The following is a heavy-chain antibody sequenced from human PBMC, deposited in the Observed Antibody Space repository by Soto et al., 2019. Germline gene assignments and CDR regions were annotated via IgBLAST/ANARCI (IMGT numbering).Heavy chain of an antibody. Sequence: QVQLVQSGAEVKKPGASVKVSCKASGYTFTSYGISWVRQAPGQGLEWMGWISAYNGNTNYAQKLQGRVTMTTDTSKSTAYMELRSLRSDDTAVYYCARDRDSSGWLYYYYCGMDVWGQGTTVTVSS. CDR1: GYTFTSYG. J-gene: IGHJ6*02. CDR2: ISAYNGNT. CDR3: ARDRDSSGWLYYYYCGMDV. V-gene: IGHV1-18*01. D-gene: IGHD6-19*01.